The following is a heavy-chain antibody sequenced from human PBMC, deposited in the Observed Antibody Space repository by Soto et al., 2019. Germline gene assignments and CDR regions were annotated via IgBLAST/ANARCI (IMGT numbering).Heavy chain of an antibody. CDR3: ARAAANIDY. CDR1: GGSISTSGSY. J-gene: IGHJ4*02. CDR2: ISYSGNT. Sequence: QVQLQESGPGLVKPSQTLSLTCTVSGGSISTSGSYWNWIRQHPGKGLEWIGYISYSGNTVYNPSLESRVTISVDTSKNQFSLNLRSVTAADTAVYYCARAAANIDYWGQGTLVTVSS. V-gene: IGHV4-31*03. D-gene: IGHD2-2*01.